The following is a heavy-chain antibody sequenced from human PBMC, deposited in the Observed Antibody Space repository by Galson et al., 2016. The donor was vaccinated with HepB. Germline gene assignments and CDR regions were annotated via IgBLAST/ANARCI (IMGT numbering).Heavy chain of an antibody. D-gene: IGHD6-13*01. CDR1: GGSISNYY. J-gene: IGHJ4*02. V-gene: IGHV4-59*01. CDR3: ARDLSSSWTGGFDH. CDR2: IYDSGST. Sequence: SETLSLTCTVSGGSISNYYRNWIRQPPGKGLEWIGYIYDSGSTNYNPSLKSRVSISVDTSKNQFSLRLTSVTAADTAVYFCARDLSSSWTGGFDHWGQGTLVTVSS.